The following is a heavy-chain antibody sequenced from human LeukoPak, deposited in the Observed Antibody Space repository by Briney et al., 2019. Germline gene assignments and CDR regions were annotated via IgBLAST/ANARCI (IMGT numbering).Heavy chain of an antibody. Sequence: SQTLSLTCAVSGGSISSGGYSWSWIRQPPGKGLEWIGYIYHSGSTYYNPSLKSRVTISVDRSKNQFSLKLSSVTAADTAVYYCARGGSSGWVDFDYWGQGTLVTVSS. V-gene: IGHV4-30-2*01. CDR2: IYHSGST. CDR3: ARGGSSGWVDFDY. CDR1: GGSISSGGYS. D-gene: IGHD6-19*01. J-gene: IGHJ4*02.